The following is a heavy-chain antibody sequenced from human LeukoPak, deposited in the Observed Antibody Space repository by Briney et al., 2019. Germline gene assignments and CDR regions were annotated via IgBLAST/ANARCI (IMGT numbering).Heavy chain of an antibody. D-gene: IGHD6-13*01. CDR1: GGSISSSSYY. Sequence: SETLSLTCTVSGGSISSSSYYWGWIRQPPGKGPEWIGSIYYSGSTYYNPSLKSRVTISVDTSKNQFSLKLSSVTAADTAVYYCARGIAAAGTDYWGQGTLVTVSS. CDR3: ARGIAAAGTDY. V-gene: IGHV4-39*01. J-gene: IGHJ4*02. CDR2: IYYSGST.